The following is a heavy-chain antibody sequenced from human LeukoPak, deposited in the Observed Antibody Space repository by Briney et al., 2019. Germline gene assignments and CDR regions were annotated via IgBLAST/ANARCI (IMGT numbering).Heavy chain of an antibody. CDR3: AKDGGYYDFWSGYRFDP. CDR1: GFTFSSYA. D-gene: IGHD3-3*01. J-gene: IGHJ5*02. CDR2: ISGSGAST. V-gene: IGHV3-23*01. Sequence: GGSLRLSCAASGFTFSSYAMSWVRQAPGKGLAWVSAISGSGASTYYADFVKGRFIISRDHSKNTLYLQMNSLRAEDTAVYYRAKDGGYYDFWSGYRFDPWGQGTLVTVSS.